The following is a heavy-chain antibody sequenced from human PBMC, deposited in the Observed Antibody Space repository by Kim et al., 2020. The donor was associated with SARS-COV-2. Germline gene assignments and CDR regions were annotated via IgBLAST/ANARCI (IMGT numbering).Heavy chain of an antibody. J-gene: IGHJ6*03. V-gene: IGHV4-34*01. CDR3: ARRGVVVPVYYYMDV. CDR2: INHSGST. CDR1: GGSFSGYY. Sequence: SETLSLTCAVYGGSFSGYYWSWIRQPPGKGLEWIGEINHSGSTNYNPSLKSRVTISVDTSKNQFSLKLSSVTAADTAVYYCARRGVVVPVYYYMDVWGKGTTVTVSS. D-gene: IGHD2-2*01.